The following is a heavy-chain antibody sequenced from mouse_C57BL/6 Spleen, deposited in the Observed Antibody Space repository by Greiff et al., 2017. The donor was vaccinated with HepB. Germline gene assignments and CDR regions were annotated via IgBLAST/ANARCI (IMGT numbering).Heavy chain of an antibody. CDR1: GYSITSGYY. CDR3: ARGGYDYGGDWFAY. V-gene: IGHV3-6*01. J-gene: IGHJ3*01. D-gene: IGHD2-4*01. CDR2: ISYDGSN. Sequence: EVQRVESGPGLVKPSQSLSLTCSVTGYSITSGYYWNWIRQFPGNKLEWMGYISYDGSNNYNPSLKNRISITRDTSKNQFFLKLNSVTTEDTATYYCARGGYDYGGDWFAYWGQGTLVTVSA.